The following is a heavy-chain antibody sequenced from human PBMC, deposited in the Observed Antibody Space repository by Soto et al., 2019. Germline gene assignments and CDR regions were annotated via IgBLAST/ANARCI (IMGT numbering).Heavy chain of an antibody. J-gene: IGHJ4*02. Sequence: GGSLRLSCAASGFTFSNYAMNWVRQAPGKGLEWVSVISGSGGSTYYADSVKGRFTISRDNSKNTLYLQMNSLRAEGTAVYYCARRSSGWYFDYWGQG. V-gene: IGHV3-23*01. CDR3: ARRSSGWYFDY. CDR1: GFTFSNYA. CDR2: ISGSGGST. D-gene: IGHD6-19*01.